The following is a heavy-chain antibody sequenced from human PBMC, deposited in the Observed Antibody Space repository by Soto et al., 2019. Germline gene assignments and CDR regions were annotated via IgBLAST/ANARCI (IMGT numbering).Heavy chain of an antibody. CDR1: GFTFSSYA. CDR3: ARAAREKGLDWYFDL. Sequence: GGSLRLSCAASGFTFSSYAMHWVRQAPGKGLEWVAVISYDGSNKYYADSVKGRFTISRDNSKNTLYLQMNSLRAEDTAVYYCARAAREKGLDWYFDLWGRGTLVTVSS. V-gene: IGHV3-30*04. CDR2: ISYDGSNK. J-gene: IGHJ2*01.